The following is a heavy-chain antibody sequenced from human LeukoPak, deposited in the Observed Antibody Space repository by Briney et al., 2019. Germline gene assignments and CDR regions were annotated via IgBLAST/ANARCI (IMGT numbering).Heavy chain of an antibody. J-gene: IGHJ4*02. Sequence: SETLSLTCTVSSGSISTGDYYWSWVRQPPGKGLEYIGYTYYSGSTYYNPSLKSRITISVDTSKNQFSLKLSSVTAADTAVYYCAVGHYYHSSGYLFDSWGQGTLVTVSS. CDR2: TYYSGST. D-gene: IGHD3-22*01. CDR3: AVGHYYHSSGYLFDS. V-gene: IGHV4-30-4*01. CDR1: SGSISTGDYY.